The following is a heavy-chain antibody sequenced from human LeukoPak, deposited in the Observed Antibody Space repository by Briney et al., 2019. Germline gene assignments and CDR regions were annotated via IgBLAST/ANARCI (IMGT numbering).Heavy chain of an antibody. D-gene: IGHD6-13*01. J-gene: IGHJ4*02. Sequence: GGSLTLSCAASGFTVSSNYMSWVRQAPGKGLEWVSVIYSGGSTYYADSVKGRFTISTDNSKNTLYLQMNSLRAEDTAVYYWERDSWLDYWGQGTLVTVSS. CDR2: IYSGGST. CDR1: GFTVSSNY. V-gene: IGHV3-66*01. CDR3: ERDSWLDY.